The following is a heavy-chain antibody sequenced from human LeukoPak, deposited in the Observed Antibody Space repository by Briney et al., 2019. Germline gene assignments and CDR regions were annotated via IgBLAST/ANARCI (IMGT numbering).Heavy chain of an antibody. D-gene: IGHD3-22*01. CDR2: INSDGSSI. CDR3: ARGSRYDSSGYYPYYFDY. V-gene: IGHV3-74*01. Sequence: GGSLRLSCAASGFTFSSYWMHWVRQAPGKGLVWVSRINSDGSSISYADSVKGRFTISRDNAKNTLYLQMNSLRVEDTAVYYCARGSRYDSSGYYPYYFDYWGQGALVTVSS. J-gene: IGHJ4*02. CDR1: GFTFSSYW.